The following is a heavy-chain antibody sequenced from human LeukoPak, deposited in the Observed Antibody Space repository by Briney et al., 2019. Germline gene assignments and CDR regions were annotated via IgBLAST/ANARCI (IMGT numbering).Heavy chain of an antibody. J-gene: IGHJ6*02. CDR3: AKNGGPHGMDV. D-gene: IGHD3-16*01. V-gene: IGHV3-21*01. Sequence: GGSLRLSCAASGFTFSSYTMNWVRQAPGKGLEWVSSISSSSSYIDHADSVKGRFTISRDNAKNSLHLQMNSLRVEDTAVYYCAKNGGPHGMDVWGQGTTVTVSS. CDR2: ISSSSSYI. CDR1: GFTFSSYT.